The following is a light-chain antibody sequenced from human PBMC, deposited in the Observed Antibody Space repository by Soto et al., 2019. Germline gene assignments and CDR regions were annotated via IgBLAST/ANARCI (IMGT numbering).Light chain of an antibody. J-gene: IGKJ4*01. Sequence: DIVMTQSPDSLAVSLGERATINCKSSQSVLSSSNNQNYLTWYQQRPGQPPKLLIYWASTRESGVPDRFSGSGFGTEFTLTISSLQAEDGEFYYFHQSYSPPLTFGGGTRVEIK. CDR1: QSVLSSSNNQNY. V-gene: IGKV4-1*01. CDR2: WAS. CDR3: HQSYSPPLT.